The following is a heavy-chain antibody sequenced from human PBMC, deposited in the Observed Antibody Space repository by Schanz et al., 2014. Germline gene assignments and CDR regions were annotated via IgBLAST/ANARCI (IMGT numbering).Heavy chain of an antibody. Sequence: WTWIRQSPRKGLEWIGEINYSGSAHYNPSLTSRLTISMDASKSQLSLKVRSVTAADTAVYYCARDSLRGATGGYGMDVWGQGTTVTVSS. CDR2: INYSGSA. CDR3: ARDSLRGATGGYGMDV. V-gene: IGHV4-34*01. D-gene: IGHD2-8*02. J-gene: IGHJ6*02.